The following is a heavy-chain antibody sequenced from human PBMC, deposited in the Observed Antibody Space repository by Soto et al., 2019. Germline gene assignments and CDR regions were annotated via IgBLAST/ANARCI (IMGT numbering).Heavy chain of an antibody. Sequence: QLQLQESGPGLVKPSETLSLTCTVSGGSISSSSYYWGWIRQPPGKGLEWIGIIYYSGSTYYNPSLKSRVTISVDTSKNQFALKLSAVTAADTAVYYCARQAEGIAVAGRVGFDYWGQGTLVTVSS. D-gene: IGHD6-19*01. CDR2: IYYSGST. CDR1: GGSISSSSYY. V-gene: IGHV4-39*01. CDR3: ARQAEGIAVAGRVGFDY. J-gene: IGHJ4*02.